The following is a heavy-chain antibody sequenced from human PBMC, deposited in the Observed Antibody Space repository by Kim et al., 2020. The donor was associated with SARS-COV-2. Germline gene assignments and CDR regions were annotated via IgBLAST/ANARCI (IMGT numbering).Heavy chain of an antibody. D-gene: IGHD2-2*01. J-gene: IGHJ5*02. Sequence: SVKVSCKASGGTFSSYAISWVRQAPGQGLEWMGGIIPIFGTANYAQKFQGRVTITADESTSTAYMELSSLRSEDTAVYYCARVVWNPIVVVPAAYNWFDPWGQGTLVTVSS. V-gene: IGHV1-69*13. CDR2: IIPIFGTA. CDR1: GGTFSSYA. CDR3: ARVVWNPIVVVPAAYNWFDP.